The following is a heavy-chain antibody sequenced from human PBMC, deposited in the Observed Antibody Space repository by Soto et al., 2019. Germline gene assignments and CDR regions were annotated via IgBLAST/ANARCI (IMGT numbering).Heavy chain of an antibody. J-gene: IGHJ6*02. CDR3: ASLYGMDV. CDR1: GGSISSGGYS. Sequence: SETLSLTCAVSGGSISSGGYSCSWIRQPPGKGLEWIGYIYHSGSTYYNPSLKSRVTISVDRSKNQFSLKLGSVTAADTAVYYCASLYGMDVWGQGTTVTVSS. CDR2: IYHSGST. V-gene: IGHV4-30-2*01.